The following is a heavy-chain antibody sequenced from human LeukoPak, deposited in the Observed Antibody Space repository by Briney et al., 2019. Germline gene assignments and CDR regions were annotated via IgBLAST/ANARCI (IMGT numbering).Heavy chain of an antibody. J-gene: IGHJ5*01. CDR2: INTDGRTT. D-gene: IGHD6-19*01. Sequence: PGGSLRLSCAASGFPFNNYWMHWVRQAPGKGLVWVSSINTDGRTTRYAASVQGRFTISRDNAKNTLYLQMNSLRDDDTAVYYCARAGASGWYAAGWFDSWGQGTLVTVSS. CDR3: ARAGASGWYAAGWFDS. CDR1: GFPFNNYW. V-gene: IGHV3-74*01.